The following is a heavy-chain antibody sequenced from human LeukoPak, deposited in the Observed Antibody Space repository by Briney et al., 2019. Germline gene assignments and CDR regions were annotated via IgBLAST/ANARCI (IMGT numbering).Heavy chain of an antibody. CDR2: ISAYNGNT. D-gene: IGHD2-15*01. CDR3: ARWVVAATPVSLDY. CDR1: GGTFSSYA. V-gene: IGHV1-18*01. J-gene: IGHJ4*02. Sequence: ASVKASCKASGGTFSSYAISWVRQAPGQGLEWMGWISAYNGNTNYAQKLQGRVTMTTDTSTSTAYMELRSLRSDDTAVYYCARWVVAATPVSLDYWGQGTLVTVSS.